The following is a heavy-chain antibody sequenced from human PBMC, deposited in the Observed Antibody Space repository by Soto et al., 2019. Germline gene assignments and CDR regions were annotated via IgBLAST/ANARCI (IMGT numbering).Heavy chain of an antibody. Sequence: GGSLRLSCAASGFTFSSYWMSWVRQAPGKGLEWVANIKQDGSEKYYVDSVKGRFTISRDNAKNSLYLQMNSLRAEDTAVYYCARVLSHYDILTGYYNHPGGAFDIWGQGTMVTVSS. CDR1: GFTFSSYW. CDR2: IKQDGSEK. V-gene: IGHV3-7*01. D-gene: IGHD3-9*01. J-gene: IGHJ3*02. CDR3: ARVLSHYDILTGYYNHPGGAFDI.